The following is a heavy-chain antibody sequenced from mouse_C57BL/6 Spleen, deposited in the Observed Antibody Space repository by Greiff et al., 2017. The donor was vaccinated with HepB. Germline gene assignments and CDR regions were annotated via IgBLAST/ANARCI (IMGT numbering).Heavy chain of an antibody. CDR2: ISSGGDYI. CDR3: TRVGYGSSYDAMDY. V-gene: IGHV5-9-1*02. J-gene: IGHJ4*01. D-gene: IGHD1-1*01. Sequence: EVMLVESGEGLVKPGGSLKLSCAASGFTFSSYAMSWVRQTPEKRLEWVAYISSGGDYIYYADTVKGRFTISRDNARNTLYLQMSSLKSEDTAMYYCTRVGYGSSYDAMDYWGQGTSVTVSS. CDR1: GFTFSSYA.